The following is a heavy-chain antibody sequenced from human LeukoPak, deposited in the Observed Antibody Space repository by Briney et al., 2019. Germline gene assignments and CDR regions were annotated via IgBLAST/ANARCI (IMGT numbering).Heavy chain of an antibody. CDR3: ARAYSSSWYWNWFDP. CDR2: IYHSGST. J-gene: IGHJ5*02. V-gene: IGHV4-38-2*02. Sequence: PSETLSLTCTVSGYSISSGYYWGWIRQPPGKGLEWIGSIYHSGSTYYNPSLKSRVTISVDTSKNQFSLKMSSVTAADTAVYYCARAYSSSWYWNWFDPWGQGTLVTVSS. CDR1: GYSISSGYY. D-gene: IGHD6-13*01.